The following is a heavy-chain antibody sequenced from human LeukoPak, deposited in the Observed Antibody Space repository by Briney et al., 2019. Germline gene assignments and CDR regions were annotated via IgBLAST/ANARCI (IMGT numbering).Heavy chain of an antibody. CDR3: ARGSRNHVDYSGYYSY. Sequence: GGSLRLSCAASGFTFSRSWMHWVRQAPGKGLVWVSRINDDGRTTNYADSVKGRFTISRDNSKNTLYLQMGSLRIEDMAVYYCARGSRNHVDYSGYYSYWGQGTLLTVSS. CDR2: INDDGRTT. J-gene: IGHJ4*02. V-gene: IGHV3-74*01. D-gene: IGHD3-22*01. CDR1: GFTFSRSW.